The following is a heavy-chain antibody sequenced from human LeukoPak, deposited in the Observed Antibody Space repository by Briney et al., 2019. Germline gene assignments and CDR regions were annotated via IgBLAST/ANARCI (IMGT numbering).Heavy chain of an antibody. CDR3: AKGAAAGIRGYFDY. Sequence: GRSLGLSCVASGFTFDDYAMHWVRQAPGKGLEWVSGISYNRDGIGYADSVKGRFTVSRDNAKNSLYLQMNSLRSEDTALYYCAKGAAAGIRGYFDYWGQGILVTVSS. D-gene: IGHD6-25*01. J-gene: IGHJ4*02. V-gene: IGHV3-9*01. CDR1: GFTFDDYA. CDR2: ISYNRDGI.